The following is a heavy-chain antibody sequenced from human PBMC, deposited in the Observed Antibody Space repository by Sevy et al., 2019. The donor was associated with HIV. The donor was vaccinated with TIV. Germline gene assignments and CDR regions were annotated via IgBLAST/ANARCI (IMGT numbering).Heavy chain of an antibody. J-gene: IGHJ3*02. CDR3: ARFPPERAFDI. Sequence: GESLKISCAASGLPFSSYAMHWVRRGPGKGLEWVAVISYDARNEAYADSVKGRFTISRDNSKNTLYLQMNSLRAEDTAVYYCARFPPERAFDIWGQGTMATVSS. CDR2: ISYDARNE. CDR1: GLPFSSYA. V-gene: IGHV3-30*04.